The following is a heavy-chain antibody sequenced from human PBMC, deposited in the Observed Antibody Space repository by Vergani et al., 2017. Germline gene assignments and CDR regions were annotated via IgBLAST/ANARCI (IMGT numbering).Heavy chain of an antibody. J-gene: IGHJ6*02. CDR2: IDPSDSYT. Sequence: EVQLVQSGAEVKKPGESLRISCKGSGYSFTSYWISWVHQMPGKGLEWMGRIDPSDSYTNYSPSFQGHVTISADKSISTAYLQWSSLKASDTAMYYCARQVAVAGKWWGPYYYYGMDVWSQGTTVTVSS. V-gene: IGHV5-10-1*01. CDR1: GYSFTSYW. CDR3: ARQVAVAGKWWGPYYYYGMDV. D-gene: IGHD6-19*01.